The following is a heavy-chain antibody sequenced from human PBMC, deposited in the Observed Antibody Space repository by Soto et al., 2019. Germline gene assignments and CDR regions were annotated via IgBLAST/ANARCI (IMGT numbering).Heavy chain of an antibody. V-gene: IGHV1-3*01. Sequence: ASVKVSCKASGYTFTNYAIHWVRQGPGQRLEWMGWINAGNAKTKHSQKFQGRVTISRDTSASTAYMELSSLRSEDTAVYYCARDGAVAGNTNFDYWGQGTLVTVSS. CDR1: GYTFTNYA. CDR2: INAGNAKT. D-gene: IGHD6-19*01. CDR3: ARDGAVAGNTNFDY. J-gene: IGHJ4*02.